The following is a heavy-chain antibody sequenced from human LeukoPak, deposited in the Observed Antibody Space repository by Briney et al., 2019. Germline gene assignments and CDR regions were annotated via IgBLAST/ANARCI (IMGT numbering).Heavy chain of an antibody. CDR2: INHSGST. Sequence: SETLSLTCAVYGGSFSGYYWSWIRQPPGKGLEWIGEINHSGSTNYNPSLKSRVTISVDTSKSQFSLKLSSVTAADTAVYYCARGPSVGRRSGYYYMNWFDPWGQGTLVTVSS. CDR3: ARGPSVGRRSGYYYMNWFDP. V-gene: IGHV4-34*01. J-gene: IGHJ5*02. D-gene: IGHD3-22*01. CDR1: GGSFSGYY.